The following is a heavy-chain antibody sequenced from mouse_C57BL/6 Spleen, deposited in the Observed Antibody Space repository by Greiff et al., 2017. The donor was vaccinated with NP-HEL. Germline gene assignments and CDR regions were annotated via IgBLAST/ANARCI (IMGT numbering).Heavy chain of an antibody. V-gene: IGHV3-6*01. CDR1: GYSITSGYY. Sequence: ESGPGLVKPSQSLSLTCSVTGYSITSGYYWNWIRQFPGNKLEWMGYISYDGSNNYNPSLKNRISITRDTSKNQCFLKLNSVTTEDTATYYCARGYDESMDYWGQGTSVTVSS. D-gene: IGHD2-3*01. J-gene: IGHJ4*01. CDR2: ISYDGSN. CDR3: ARGYDESMDY.